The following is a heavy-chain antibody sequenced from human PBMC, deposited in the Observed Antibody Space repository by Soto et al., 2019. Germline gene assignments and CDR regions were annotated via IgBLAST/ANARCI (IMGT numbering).Heavy chain of an antibody. CDR2: INPGNGNT. V-gene: IGHV1-3*01. CDR1: GYIFTSYA. J-gene: IGHJ4*02. Sequence: ASLKVSCTASGYIFTSYAIHWVRQAPVQRTERIGWINPGNGNTKYSQKLQGRATITRDTSASTAYMELSSLRSEDTAVYYCARGGKPIDYWGQGTLVTVSS. CDR3: ARGGKPIDY. D-gene: IGHD2-15*01.